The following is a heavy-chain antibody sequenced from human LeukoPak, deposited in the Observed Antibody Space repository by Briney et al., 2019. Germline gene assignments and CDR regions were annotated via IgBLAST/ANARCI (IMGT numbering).Heavy chain of an antibody. V-gene: IGHV4-4*02. CDR3: ARKSHYGDYVWFDP. J-gene: IGHJ5*02. Sequence: PSGTLSLTCAVSGGSISSSNWWSWVRHPPRKGLEWIGEIYHSGSTNYNPSLMSRVTISVDKSKNQFSRKLSSVTAAETAVYYCARKSHYGDYVWFDPWGQGTLVTVSS. CDR1: GGSISSSNW. CDR2: IYHSGST. D-gene: IGHD4-17*01.